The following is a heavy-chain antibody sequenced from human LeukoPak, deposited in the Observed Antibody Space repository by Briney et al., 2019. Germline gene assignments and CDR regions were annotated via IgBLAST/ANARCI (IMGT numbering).Heavy chain of an antibody. CDR2: IWADGAP. CDR3: ARGRDSRGYQFMGFDS. V-gene: IGHV4-61*02. CDR1: GGSISSDTYY. Sequence: SETLSLTCTVSGGSISSDTYYWNWIRQPAGKGLEWIGRIWADGAPTYRPSLKSRVTISVDTSKNQFSLRLSSVIAADTAVYYCARGRDSRGYQFMGFDSWGQGTLVTVSS. J-gene: IGHJ4*02. D-gene: IGHD3-22*01.